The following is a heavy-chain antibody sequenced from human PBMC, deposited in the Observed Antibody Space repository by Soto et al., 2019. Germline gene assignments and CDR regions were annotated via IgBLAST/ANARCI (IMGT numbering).Heavy chain of an antibody. CDR1: GYPLSDFY. D-gene: IGHD6-25*01. CDR2: INPHTGDT. J-gene: IGHJ2*01. V-gene: IGHV1-2*02. Sequence: QVQLMQSGAEVKKPGASVTVSCKTSGYPLSDFYIHWVRQAPGQGLEWMAWINPHTGDTNTALKFQGRVTMTRDTSINTAFMELTRLSSDDTAVYYCAREGGAAPGARREWYLDLWGRGTLVSVSS. CDR3: AREGGAAPGARREWYLDL.